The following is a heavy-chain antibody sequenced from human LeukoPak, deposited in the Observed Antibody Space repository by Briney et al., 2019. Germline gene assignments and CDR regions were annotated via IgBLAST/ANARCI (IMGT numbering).Heavy chain of an antibody. CDR3: ARRIGYCSSTSCPHWFDP. Sequence: GASVKVSCKASGGTFSSYAISWVRQAPGQGLEWMGGIIPIFGTANYAQKFQGRVTITTDESTSTAYMELSSLRSQDTAVYYCARRIGYCSSTSCPHWFDPWGQGTLVTVSS. D-gene: IGHD2-2*01. CDR2: IIPIFGTA. CDR1: GGTFSSYA. J-gene: IGHJ5*02. V-gene: IGHV1-69*05.